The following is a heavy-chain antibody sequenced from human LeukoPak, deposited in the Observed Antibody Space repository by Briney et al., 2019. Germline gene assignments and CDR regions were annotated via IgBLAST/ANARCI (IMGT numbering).Heavy chain of an antibody. J-gene: IGHJ4*02. CDR3: ARHCTNGVCYYFDY. CDR2: IYHSGST. D-gene: IGHD2-8*01. V-gene: IGHV4-38-2*01. Sequence: SETLSLTCAVSGYSISSGYYWGWIRQPLGKGLEWIGSIYHSGSTYYNPSLKSRVTISVDTSKNQFSLKLSSVTAADTAVYYCARHCTNGVCYYFDYWGQGTLVTVSS. CDR1: GYSISSGYY.